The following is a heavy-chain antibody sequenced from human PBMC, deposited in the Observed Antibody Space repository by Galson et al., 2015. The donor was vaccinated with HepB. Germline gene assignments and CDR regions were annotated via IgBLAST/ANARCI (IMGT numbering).Heavy chain of an antibody. D-gene: IGHD6-19*01. CDR2: ISSSSSTI. CDR3: ARGIAVAGTTSCNDY. V-gene: IGHV3-48*01. J-gene: IGHJ4*02. Sequence: SLRLSCAASGFTFSSYSINWVRQAPGKGLEWVSYISSSSSTIYYADSVKGRFTISRDNAKNSLYLQMNSLRAEDTAVYYCARGIAVAGTTSCNDYWGQGTLVTVSS. CDR1: GFTFSSYS.